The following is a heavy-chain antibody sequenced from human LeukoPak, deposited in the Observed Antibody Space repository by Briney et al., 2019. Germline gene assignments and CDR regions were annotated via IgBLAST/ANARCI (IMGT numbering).Heavy chain of an antibody. CDR3: AKGGGSDFDF. J-gene: IGHJ4*02. Sequence: GGSLRLSCAVSGFTFSSCAMSWGRHAPRTGLEWVSSISTTGGRTYYADSVKGRFTISRDHSKSTVSLQTNSLRADDTAVYFCAKGGGSDFDFWGQGTLVTVSS. CDR2: ISTTGGRT. V-gene: IGHV3-23*01. CDR1: GFTFSSCA. D-gene: IGHD3-16*01.